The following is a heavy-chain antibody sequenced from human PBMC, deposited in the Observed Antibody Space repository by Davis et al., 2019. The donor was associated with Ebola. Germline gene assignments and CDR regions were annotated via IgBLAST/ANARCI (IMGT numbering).Heavy chain of an antibody. D-gene: IGHD6-13*01. Sequence: GGSLRPSCAASGIPFGRYAMSWVRKAPGKGLEWVSAISGSVGSTYYADSVKGRFTIFRDNSQNTLYLHMNSLRADDTALYYCAGGQYSSIPGYGMDVWGQGTTVTVSS. CDR2: ISGSVGST. V-gene: IGHV3-23*01. CDR1: GIPFGRYA. CDR3: AGGQYSSIPGYGMDV. J-gene: IGHJ6*02.